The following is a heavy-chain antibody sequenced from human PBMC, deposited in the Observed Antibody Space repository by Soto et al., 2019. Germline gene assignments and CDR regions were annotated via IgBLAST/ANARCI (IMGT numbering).Heavy chain of an antibody. D-gene: IGHD6-13*01. CDR2: ISAYNGNT. Sequence: QVQLVQSGAEVKKPGASVKVSCKASGYTFTSYGISWVRQAPGQGLEWMGWISAYNGNTNYAQKLQGRVTMTTGTATSTAYMEPRSPRSDDTAVYYCAIDWAAAGPFYYWCQGTLVTVSS. CDR3: AIDWAAAGPFYY. V-gene: IGHV1-18*01. CDR1: GYTFTSYG. J-gene: IGHJ4*02.